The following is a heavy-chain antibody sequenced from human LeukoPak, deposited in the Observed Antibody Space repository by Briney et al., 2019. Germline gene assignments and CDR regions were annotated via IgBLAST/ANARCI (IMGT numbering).Heavy chain of an antibody. CDR2: MYYSGST. J-gene: IGHJ4*02. CDR3: AREDYYDSSGYYLDY. V-gene: IGHV4-39*07. D-gene: IGHD3-22*01. Sequence: KASETLSLTCTVSGGSISNSSYYWGWIRQPPGKGLEWIGSMYYSGSTNYNPSLKSRVTISVDTSKNQFSLNLSSVTAADTAVYYCAREDYYDSSGYYLDYWGQGTLVTVSS. CDR1: GGSISNSSYY.